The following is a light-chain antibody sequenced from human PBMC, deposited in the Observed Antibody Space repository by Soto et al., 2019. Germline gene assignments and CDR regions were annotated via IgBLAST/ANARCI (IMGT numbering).Light chain of an antibody. CDR1: QSVSSY. CDR3: QQRSNWRFT. Sequence: EIVLTQSPATLSLSPGERATLSCRASQSVSSYLAWYQQKPGQAPRLLIYDASNRATGIPARFSGIGSGTDFTLTISSLEPEDFAVDYWQQRSNWRFTVGPGTKVDSK. J-gene: IGKJ3*01. V-gene: IGKV3-11*01. CDR2: DAS.